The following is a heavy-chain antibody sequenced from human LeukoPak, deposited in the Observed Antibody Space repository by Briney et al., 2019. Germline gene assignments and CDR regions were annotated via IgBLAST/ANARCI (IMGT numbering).Heavy chain of an antibody. Sequence: GGSLRLSCAASGFTFSDYYMSWIRQAPGKGLEWVSYISSSGSTIYYADSVKGRFAISRDNAKNSLYLQMNSLRAEDTAVYYCARDDAIFGVVTPRYYGMDVWGQGTTVTVSS. CDR1: GFTFSDYY. J-gene: IGHJ6*02. CDR2: ISSSGSTI. CDR3: ARDDAIFGVVTPRYYGMDV. D-gene: IGHD3-3*01. V-gene: IGHV3-11*01.